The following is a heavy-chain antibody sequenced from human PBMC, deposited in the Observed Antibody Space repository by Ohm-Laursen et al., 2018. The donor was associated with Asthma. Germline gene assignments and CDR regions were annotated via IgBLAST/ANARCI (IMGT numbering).Heavy chain of an antibody. J-gene: IGHJ4*02. Sequence: SLRLSCAASGFTFSSYAMSWVRQAPGKGLEWVSAISGSGGSTYYADSVKGRFTISRDNSKNTLYLQMNSLRAEDTAVYYCAKAVTTMVRGVIASTKYYFDYWGQGTPVTISS. V-gene: IGHV3-23*01. CDR1: GFTFSSYA. D-gene: IGHD3-10*01. CDR3: AKAVTTMVRGVIASTKYYFDY. CDR2: ISGSGGST.